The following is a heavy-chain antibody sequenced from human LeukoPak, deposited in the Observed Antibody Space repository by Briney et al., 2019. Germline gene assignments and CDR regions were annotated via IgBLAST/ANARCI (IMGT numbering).Heavy chain of an antibody. D-gene: IGHD2-15*01. V-gene: IGHV3-21*01. Sequence: TGGSLRLSCAASGFTFSSYSMDWVRQAPGKGLEWVSSISSSSSYIYYADSVKGRFTISRDNAKNSLYLQMNSLRAEDTAVYYCARGSLCSGGSCYRNDAFDIWGQGTMVTVSS. CDR2: ISSSSSYI. CDR1: GFTFSSYS. J-gene: IGHJ3*02. CDR3: ARGSLCSGGSCYRNDAFDI.